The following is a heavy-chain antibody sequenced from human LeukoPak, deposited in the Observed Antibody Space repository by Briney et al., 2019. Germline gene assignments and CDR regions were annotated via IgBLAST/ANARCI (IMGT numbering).Heavy chain of an antibody. CDR3: ARPLIERIDSHYYMDV. CDR1: GGSISSYY. D-gene: IGHD3-9*01. Sequence: KPSETLSLTXTVSGGSISSYYWSWIRQPAGKGLEWLGRIYTSGSTNYNPSLKSRVTMSVDTSKNQFSLKLSSVTAADTAVYYCARPLIERIDSHYYMDVWGKGTTVTVSS. V-gene: IGHV4-4*07. J-gene: IGHJ6*03. CDR2: IYTSGST.